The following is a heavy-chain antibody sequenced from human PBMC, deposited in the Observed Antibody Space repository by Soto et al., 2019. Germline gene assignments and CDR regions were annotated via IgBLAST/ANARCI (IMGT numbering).Heavy chain of an antibody. J-gene: IGHJ4*02. CDR3: ATEFPYYVSSDSYLDY. V-gene: IGHV6-1*01. Sequence: SHTLSLTCAISGDSVSGNSAAWIWIRQSPSRGLEWLGRTYYRSRWYNDYAVSVKSRITVTPDTSKNQFSLHLNSVTPEDTAVYYCATEFPYYVSSDSYLDYWGQGALVTVSS. CDR2: TYYRSRWYN. D-gene: IGHD3-16*01. CDR1: GDSVSGNSAA.